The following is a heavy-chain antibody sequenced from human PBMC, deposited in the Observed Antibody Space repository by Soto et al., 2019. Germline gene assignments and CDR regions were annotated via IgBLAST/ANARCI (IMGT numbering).Heavy chain of an antibody. Sequence: QVQLVQSGAEVKKPGSSVKVSCTASGDTFDDYTLTWVRQAPGQGLEWMGRIVPILVVPNYAQNFQGRLTITADISTSTAYMKLSSLRFEDTAVYYCARVGRTTGTMSWWFDPWGQGTLVTVSS. D-gene: IGHD1-1*01. CDR2: IVPILVVP. CDR1: GDTFDDYT. V-gene: IGHV1-69*02. J-gene: IGHJ5*02. CDR3: ARVGRTTGTMSWWFDP.